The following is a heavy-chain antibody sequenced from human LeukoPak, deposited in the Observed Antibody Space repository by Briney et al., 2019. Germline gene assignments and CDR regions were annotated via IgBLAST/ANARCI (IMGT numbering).Heavy chain of an antibody. CDR1: GGSFSGYY. D-gene: IGHD2-2*01. J-gene: IGHJ4*02. CDR2: INHSGST. CDR3: ARGRLSSRYCSSTSCYRESD. Sequence: RPSETLSLTCAVYGGSFSGYYWSWIRQPPGKGLEWIGEINHSGSTNYNPSLKSRVTISVDTSKNQFSLKLSSVTAADTAVYYCARGRLSSRYCSSTSCYRESDWGQGTLVTVSS. V-gene: IGHV4-34*01.